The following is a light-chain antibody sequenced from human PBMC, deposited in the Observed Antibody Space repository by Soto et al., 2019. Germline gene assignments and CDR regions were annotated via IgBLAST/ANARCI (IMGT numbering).Light chain of an antibody. J-gene: IGKJ5*01. V-gene: IGKV3-11*01. Sequence: VLTQYTGTLSLSPGERATLSCRASQTISNTFLAWYPQRPGQAPRLLIYDASNRATGIPARFSGSGSGTDFTLTISSLEPEDFAVYYCQQRSNWPPKITFGQGTRLE. CDR2: DAS. CDR3: QQRSNWPPKIT. CDR1: QTISNTF.